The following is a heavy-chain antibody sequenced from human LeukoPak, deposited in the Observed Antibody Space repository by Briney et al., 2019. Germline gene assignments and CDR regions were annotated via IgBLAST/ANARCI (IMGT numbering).Heavy chain of an antibody. D-gene: IGHD2-2*02. Sequence: SETLSLTCTVSGGSISSSSYYWGWLRQPPGKGLEWIVSIDYSGTTYYNPSLKSRSHISVDTSKNQFSLKLSSVTAAGTAVYYCAGGIVVVPAAIRSNWFDPWGQGTLVTVSS. CDR2: IDYSGTT. CDR3: AGGIVVVPAAIRSNWFDP. V-gene: IGHV4-39*01. CDR1: GGSISSSSYY. J-gene: IGHJ5*02.